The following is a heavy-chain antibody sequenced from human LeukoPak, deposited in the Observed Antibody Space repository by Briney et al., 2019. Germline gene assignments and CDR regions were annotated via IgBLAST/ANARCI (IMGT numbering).Heavy chain of an antibody. D-gene: IGHD6-19*01. Sequence: SETLSLTCTVSGGSITGHYWNWTRQTPGMRLEWIGYTSYSRTTIYNSYFKGRATMSIDTSKNQLYLNLTSVTATDTAVYYCAKLGHSDGWYLGAFDIWGQGTAVIVSS. CDR2: TSYSRTT. CDR3: AKLGHSDGWYLGAFDI. V-gene: IGHV4-59*08. J-gene: IGHJ3*02. CDR1: GGSITGHY.